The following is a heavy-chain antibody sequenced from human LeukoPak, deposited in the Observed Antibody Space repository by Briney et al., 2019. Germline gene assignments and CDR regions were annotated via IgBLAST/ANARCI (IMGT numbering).Heavy chain of an antibody. Sequence: GGSLRLSCAASGLSLNSYAIHWVRQAPGKGLEWVTAISYDGSNKHYADSVRGRFTISGDNSKNTLYLQMNSLRSDDTAVYYCAQGGSEIYYFYHGMDVWGRGTTVTVSS. D-gene: IGHD3-10*01. CDR3: AQGGSEIYYFYHGMDV. J-gene: IGHJ6*02. CDR1: GLSLNSYA. CDR2: ISYDGSNK. V-gene: IGHV3-30*03.